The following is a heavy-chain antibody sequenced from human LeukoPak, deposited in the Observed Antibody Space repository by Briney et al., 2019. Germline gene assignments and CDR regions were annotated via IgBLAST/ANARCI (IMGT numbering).Heavy chain of an antibody. J-gene: IGHJ6*02. D-gene: IGHD2-2*01. CDR2: ISYDGSNK. V-gene: IGHV3-30-3*01. CDR1: GFTFSSYV. Sequence: GRSLRLSCAASGFTFSSYVMHWVRQAPGKGLEWVAVISYDGSNKYYADSVKGRFTISRDNSKNTLYLQMNSLRAEDTAVYYCARDGIYCSSTSCLDYYYGMDVWGQGTTVTVSS. CDR3: ARDGIYCSSTSCLDYYYGMDV.